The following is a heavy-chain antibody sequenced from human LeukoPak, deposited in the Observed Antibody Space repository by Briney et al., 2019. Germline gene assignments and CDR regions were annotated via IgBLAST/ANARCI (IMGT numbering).Heavy chain of an antibody. J-gene: IGHJ4*02. CDR3: ARQTTVATDC. CDR2: IWFDGTNK. V-gene: IGHV3-33*08. D-gene: IGHD4-23*01. Sequence: GGSLRLSCAASGFTFSSYAMTWVRQAPGKGLEWVALIWFDGTNKYYADSVKGRFTISRDNSNNTLYLQMNSLRVEDTAVYYCARQTTVATDCWGQGTLVTVSS. CDR1: GFTFSSYA.